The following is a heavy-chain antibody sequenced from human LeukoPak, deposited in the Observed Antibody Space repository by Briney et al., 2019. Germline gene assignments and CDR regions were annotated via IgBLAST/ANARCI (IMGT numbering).Heavy chain of an antibody. V-gene: IGHV5-51*01. CDR3: ARQASPNQYCSSTSCPYYFDY. CDR2: ICPGDSDT. CDR1: GYSFTSYW. D-gene: IGHD2-2*01. J-gene: IGHJ4*02. Sequence: GESLKISCKGSGYSFTSYWIGWVRPLPGKGLEWMGIICPGDSDTRDSPSLQGQVTISADKSISPAYLRWSSLKASDTAMYYCARQASPNQYCSSTSCPYYFDYWGQGTLVTVSS.